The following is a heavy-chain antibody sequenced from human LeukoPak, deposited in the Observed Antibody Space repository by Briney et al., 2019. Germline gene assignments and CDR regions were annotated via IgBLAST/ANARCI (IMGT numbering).Heavy chain of an antibody. CDR3: ARDFGIADATLEYFQD. CDR1: GFTFSSYA. J-gene: IGHJ1*01. CDR2: ISGSGGST. V-gene: IGHV3-23*01. Sequence: GGSLRLSCAASGFTFSSYAMSWVRQAPGKGLEWVSAISGSGGSTYYADSVKGRFTISRDNSKNTLYLRMNSLRAEDTALYYCARDFGIADATLEYFQDWGQGTLVTVSS. D-gene: IGHD1-26*01.